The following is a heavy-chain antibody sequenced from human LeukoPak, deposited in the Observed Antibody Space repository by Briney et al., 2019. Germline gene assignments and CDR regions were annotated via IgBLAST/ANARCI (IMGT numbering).Heavy chain of an antibody. V-gene: IGHV3-48*03. CDR2: ISSSGSTI. CDR1: GFTFSSYV. Sequence: AGSLRLSCAASGFTFSSYVMNWVRQAPGKGLEWVSYISSSGSTIYYADSVKGRCTISRDNAKNSLYLPMNSLRAEDTAVYYCAREDAEIIDYWGQGTLVTVSS. CDR3: AREDAEIIDY. D-gene: IGHD5-24*01. J-gene: IGHJ4*02.